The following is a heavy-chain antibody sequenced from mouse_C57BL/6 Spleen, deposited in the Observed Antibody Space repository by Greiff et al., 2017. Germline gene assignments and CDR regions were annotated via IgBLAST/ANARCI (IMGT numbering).Heavy chain of an antibody. J-gene: IGHJ4*01. Sequence: QVQLQQPGTELVKPGASVKLSCKASGYTFTSYWMHWVKQRPGQGLEWIGNINPSNGGTNYNEKFKSKATLTVDKSSSTAYMQLSSLTSEDSAVXYCARTDSYGSSYDAMDYWGQGTSVTVSS. D-gene: IGHD1-1*01. V-gene: IGHV1-53*01. CDR3: ARTDSYGSSYDAMDY. CDR2: INPSNGGT. CDR1: GYTFTSYW.